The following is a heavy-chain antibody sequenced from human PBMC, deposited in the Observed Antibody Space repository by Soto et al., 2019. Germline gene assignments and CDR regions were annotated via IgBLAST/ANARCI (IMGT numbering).Heavy chain of an antibody. D-gene: IGHD2-15*01. V-gene: IGHV1-69*15. CDR3: AKDGGREGYFGNWFDP. Sequence: QVQLVQSGAEVKKPGSSVKVSCKASGGTFSNYAITWMRQAPGQGLEWLGRIIPIFGTANYAQKFQGRVTITADESTTTADMELSSLRSDDTAVYYFAKDGGREGYFGNWFDPWGQGTLVTVSS. CDR1: GGTFSNYA. CDR2: IIPIFGTA. J-gene: IGHJ5*02.